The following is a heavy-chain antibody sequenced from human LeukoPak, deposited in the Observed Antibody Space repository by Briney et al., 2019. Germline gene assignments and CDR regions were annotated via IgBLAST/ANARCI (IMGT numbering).Heavy chain of an antibody. V-gene: IGHV3-20*04. CDR3: ARGITMVRGVEPFFDY. CDR1: GFTFDDYG. Sequence: GGSLRLSCAASGFTFDDYGMSWVRQAPGKGLEWVSGINWNGGSTGYADSVKGRFTISRDNAKNSLYLQMTSLRAEDTALYYCARGITMVRGVEPFFDYWGQGTLVTVSS. CDR2: INWNGGST. D-gene: IGHD3-10*01. J-gene: IGHJ4*02.